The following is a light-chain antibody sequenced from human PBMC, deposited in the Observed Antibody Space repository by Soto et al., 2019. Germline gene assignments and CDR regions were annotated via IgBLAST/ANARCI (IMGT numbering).Light chain of an antibody. CDR3: QQYNNRPLLT. V-gene: IGKV3-15*01. CDR2: GAL. J-gene: IGKJ4*01. Sequence: EIVMTQSPDTLSVSPGERATLSCRASQSVSSNLAWYQQKPGQAPSLLIYGALTRATGIPARISGSGSGTEFTLTISSLQSEDFAVYYCQQYNNRPLLTFGGGTKVEIK. CDR1: QSVSSN.